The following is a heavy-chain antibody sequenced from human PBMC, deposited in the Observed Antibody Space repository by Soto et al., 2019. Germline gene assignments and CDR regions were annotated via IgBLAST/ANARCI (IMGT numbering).Heavy chain of an antibody. CDR3: ERTQGSDYYDSSGYQYYYYGMDV. Sequence: GASVKVSCKASGGTFSSYAISWVRQAPGQGLEWMGGIIPIFGTANYAQKFQGRVTITADESTSTAYMELSSLRSEDTAVYYCERTQGSDYYDSSGYQYYYYGMDVWGQGTTVTVSS. CDR1: GGTFSSYA. D-gene: IGHD3-22*01. J-gene: IGHJ6*02. V-gene: IGHV1-69*13. CDR2: IIPIFGTA.